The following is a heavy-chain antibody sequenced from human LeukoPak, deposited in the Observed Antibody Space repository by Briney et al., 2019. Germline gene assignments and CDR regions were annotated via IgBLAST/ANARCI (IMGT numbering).Heavy chain of an antibody. Sequence: GGSLRLFCAASGFSVYKYWMHWVRQAPGKGQVGVSRMNIDGTLTNYADSVKGRFTISRDSAKNTLYPQMNSLRFEDTAVYYCVRAQDGYNSLYFDYWGQGALVTVSS. D-gene: IGHD5-24*01. V-gene: IGHV3-74*01. CDR2: MNIDGTLT. J-gene: IGHJ4*02. CDR1: GFSVYKYW. CDR3: VRAQDGYNSLYFDY.